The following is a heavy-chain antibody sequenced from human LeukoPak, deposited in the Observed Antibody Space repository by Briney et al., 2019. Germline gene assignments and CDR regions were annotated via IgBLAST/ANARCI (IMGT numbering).Heavy chain of an antibody. CDR3: AKDAGYSYGTDY. J-gene: IGHJ4*02. D-gene: IGHD5-18*01. Sequence: GGSLRLSCAASGFTFSSYGMHWVRQAPGKGLEWVAFIRYDGSNKYYADSVKGRFTISRDNSKNALYLQMNSLRAEDTAVYYCAKDAGYSYGTDYWGQGTLVTVSS. V-gene: IGHV3-30*02. CDR2: IRYDGSNK. CDR1: GFTFSSYG.